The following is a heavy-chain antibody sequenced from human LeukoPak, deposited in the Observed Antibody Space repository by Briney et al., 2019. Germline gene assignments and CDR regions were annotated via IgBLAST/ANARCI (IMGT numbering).Heavy chain of an antibody. CDR3: ASGYDGSGRIDY. Sequence: PSETLSLTCTVSGGSISSYYWSWIRQPPGKGLEWIGYIYYSGSTNYNPSLKSRVTISVDTSKNQFSLKLSSVTAADTAVYYCASGYDGSGRIDYWGQGTLVTVSS. V-gene: IGHV4-59*08. J-gene: IGHJ4*02. D-gene: IGHD3-22*01. CDR1: GGSISSYY. CDR2: IYYSGST.